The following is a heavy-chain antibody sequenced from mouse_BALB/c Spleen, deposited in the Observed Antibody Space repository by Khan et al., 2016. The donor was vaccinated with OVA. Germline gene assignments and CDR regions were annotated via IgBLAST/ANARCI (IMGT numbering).Heavy chain of an antibody. CDR2: IYPGDGRT. CDR1: GYTFIRNY. J-gene: IGHJ1*01. Sequence: QVQLKQSGPEVVKPGASVKMSCKASGYTFIRNYVHWVKQRPGQGLDWIGWIYPGDGRTKYNEKFKGKTTLTADNSSTIAYMLLSSLTSKDSAIFFYAISYYGGYGYLDVWGAGTTVTVSS. V-gene: IGHV1S56*01. D-gene: IGHD1-1*02. CDR3: AISYYGGYGYLDV.